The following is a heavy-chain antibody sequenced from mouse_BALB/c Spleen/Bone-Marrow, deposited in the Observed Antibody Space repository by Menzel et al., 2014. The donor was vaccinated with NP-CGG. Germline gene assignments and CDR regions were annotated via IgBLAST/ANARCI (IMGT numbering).Heavy chain of an antibody. CDR3: ARDDYAY. D-gene: IGHD2-4*01. J-gene: IGHJ3*01. CDR2: IYPSTGYT. CDR1: GYTFTSYW. Sequence: QVQLQQPGAELAKPGASVKMSCKASGYTFTSYWMHWVKQRPGQGLEWIGYIYPSTGYTEHNQKFKDKAIMTADKSSSTAYMQLSSLTSEDYAVYYCARDDYAYWGQGTLVTVSA. V-gene: IGHV1-7*01.